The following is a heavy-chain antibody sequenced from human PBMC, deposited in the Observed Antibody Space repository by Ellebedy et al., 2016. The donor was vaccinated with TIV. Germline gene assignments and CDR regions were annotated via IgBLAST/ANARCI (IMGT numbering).Heavy chain of an antibody. V-gene: IGHV1-2*02. CDR2: INPNSGGT. CDR1: GYTFTGYY. Sequence: ASVKVSXKASGYTFTGYYMHWVRQAPGQGLEWMGWINPNSGGTNYAQKFQGRVTMTRNTSISTAYMELSSLRSEDTAVYYCARGRAGYGAPYWYFDLWGRGTLVTVSS. J-gene: IGHJ2*01. CDR3: ARGRAGYGAPYWYFDL. D-gene: IGHD4-17*01.